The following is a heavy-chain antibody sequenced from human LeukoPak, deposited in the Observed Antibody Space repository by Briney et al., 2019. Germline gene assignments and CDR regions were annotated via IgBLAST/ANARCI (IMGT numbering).Heavy chain of an antibody. Sequence: ASVKVSCKASGYTFTGYYMHWVRQAPGQGLEWMGWINPNSGGTNYAQKFQGRVTMTRDTSISTAYMELSSLRSEDTAVYYCARGIAVPHDAFDIWGQGTMVTVSS. CDR1: GYTFTGYY. CDR3: ARGIAVPHDAFDI. J-gene: IGHJ3*02. D-gene: IGHD6-19*01. V-gene: IGHV1-2*02. CDR2: INPNSGGT.